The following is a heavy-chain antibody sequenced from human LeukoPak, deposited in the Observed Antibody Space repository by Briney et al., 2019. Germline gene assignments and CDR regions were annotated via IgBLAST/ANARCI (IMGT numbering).Heavy chain of an antibody. CDR1: GYTFTAYY. V-gene: IGHV1-2*02. CDR2: ISPNSGGT. Sequence: GASVKVSCKASGYTFTAYYIHWVRQAPGQGLEWMGWISPNSGGTNYAQKFQGRVTLTRDTSITTAYMEVSRLRSDDTAVYYCAKARGLYCSSTSCYECDVWGKGTTVTVSS. CDR3: AKARGLYCSSTSCYECDV. D-gene: IGHD2-2*01. J-gene: IGHJ6*04.